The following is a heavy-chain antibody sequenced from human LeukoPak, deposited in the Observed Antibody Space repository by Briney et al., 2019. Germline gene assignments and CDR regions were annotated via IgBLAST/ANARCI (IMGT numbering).Heavy chain of an antibody. V-gene: IGHV4-4*07. D-gene: IGHD3-16*02. CDR3: ARSQPARDTNYEYVWGSYRPYYFDY. CDR1: GGSINNYY. CDR2: IYSSGST. J-gene: IGHJ4*02. Sequence: SETLSLTCTVSGGSINNYYWSWIRQPAGQGLEWIGRIYSSGSTNYNSSLKSRVTMSVDTSKNQFSLKLSSVTAADTAVYYCARSQPARDTNYEYVWGSYRPYYFDYWGQGTLVTVSS.